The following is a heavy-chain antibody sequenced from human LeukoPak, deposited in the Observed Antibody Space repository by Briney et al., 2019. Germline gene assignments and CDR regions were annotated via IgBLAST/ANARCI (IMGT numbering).Heavy chain of an antibody. V-gene: IGHV3-30-3*01. CDR3: AREGPTAYYFDY. D-gene: IGHD4-17*01. CDR1: GFTFSSYA. J-gene: IGHJ4*02. Sequence: PGGSLRLSCAASGFTFSSYAMHWVRQAPGKGLEWVAVISYDGSNKYYADSVKGRFTISRDNSKNTLYLQMNSLRAEDTAVYYCAREGPTAYYFDYWGQGTLVTVSS. CDR2: ISYDGSNK.